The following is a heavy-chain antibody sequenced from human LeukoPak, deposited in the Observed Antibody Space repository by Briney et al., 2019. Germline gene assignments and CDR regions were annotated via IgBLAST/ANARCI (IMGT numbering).Heavy chain of an antibody. CDR2: IISHGGST. CDR3: ARITMGATSANFYYYFLDA. D-gene: IGHD3-3*01. CDR1: GFTFSGYT. Sequence: PGGSLRLSRAASGFTFSGYTLHWVRQAPGKGLEYVSAIISHGGSTHYADSVKGRFTVSRDNSKNTLYLQMDSLRAEDMAVYYCARITMGATSANFYYYFLDAWGKGTTVTVSS. V-gene: IGHV3-64*02. J-gene: IGHJ6*03.